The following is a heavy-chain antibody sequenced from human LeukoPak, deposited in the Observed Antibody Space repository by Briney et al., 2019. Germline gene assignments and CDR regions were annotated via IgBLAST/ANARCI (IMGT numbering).Heavy chain of an antibody. V-gene: IGHV3-48*03. J-gene: IGHJ4*02. CDR2: ISTSGSTT. CDR3: VREMGGYPFDH. D-gene: IGHD5-12*01. CDR1: GFTFSSFE. Sequence: GGSLRLSCAASGFTFSSFEMNWVRQAPGKGLGWVSYISTSGSTTYYADSVKGRFTISRDNAKNSLYLQMNSLRAEDTAIYYCVREMGGYPFDHWGQGTLVTVSS.